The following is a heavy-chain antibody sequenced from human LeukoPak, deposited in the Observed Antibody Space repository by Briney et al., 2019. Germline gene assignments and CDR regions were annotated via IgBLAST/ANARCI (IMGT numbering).Heavy chain of an antibody. J-gene: IGHJ4*02. Sequence: GGSLRLSCGASSVTFRNYGMQWVRQAPGKGLEWVASVSYDGDNKNYADSVKGRFAISRDNSKNTLFLQMNSLRAEDTAVYYCAKGKAWGYYDSDTFDYWGQGTLVTVSS. D-gene: IGHD3-22*01. CDR3: AKGKAWGYYDSDTFDY. CDR1: SVTFRNYG. V-gene: IGHV3-30*18. CDR2: VSYDGDNK.